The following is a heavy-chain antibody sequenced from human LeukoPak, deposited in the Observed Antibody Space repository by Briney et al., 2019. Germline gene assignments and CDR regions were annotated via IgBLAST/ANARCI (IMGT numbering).Heavy chain of an antibody. D-gene: IGHD1-20*01. CDR2: ISSSSSYI. Sequence: GGSLRLSCAASGFTFSSYSMNWVRQAPGKGLEWVSSISSSSSYIYYADSVQGRFTISRDNSKNTLYLQMNSLRAEDTAVYFCARDLNWNGDYWSQGTLVTV. CDR3: ARDLNWNGDY. J-gene: IGHJ4*02. CDR1: GFTFSSYS. V-gene: IGHV3-21*01.